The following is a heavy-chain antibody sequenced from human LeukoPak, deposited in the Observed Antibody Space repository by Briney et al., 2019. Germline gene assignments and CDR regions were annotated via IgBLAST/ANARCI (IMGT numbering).Heavy chain of an antibody. J-gene: IGHJ4*02. CDR3: ARVPYLSFGEAYFDY. CDR1: GFTFSSYS. Sequence: GGSLRLSCAASGFTFSSYSMNWVRQAPGKGLEWVSYISSSGTTIFYVDSLKGRCSIFRYYAMKSLYLQMNSLRAEDTAVYYCARVPYLSFGEAYFDYWGQGTLVTVSS. V-gene: IGHV3-48*04. CDR2: ISSSGTTI. D-gene: IGHD3-10*01.